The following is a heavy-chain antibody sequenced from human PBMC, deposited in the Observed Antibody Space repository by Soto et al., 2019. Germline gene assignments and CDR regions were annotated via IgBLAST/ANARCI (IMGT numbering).Heavy chain of an antibody. D-gene: IGHD3-22*01. J-gene: IGHJ6*02. CDR2: IIPIFGTA. V-gene: IGHV1-69*13. CDR3: ARFDSSGYHNHQKYGMDV. CDR1: GGTFSSYA. Sequence: GASVKVSCKASGGTFSSYAISWVRQAPGQGLEWMGGIIPIFGTANYAQKFQGRVTITADESTSTAYMELSSLRSEDTAVYYCARFDSSGYHNHQKYGMDVWGQGTTVTVSS.